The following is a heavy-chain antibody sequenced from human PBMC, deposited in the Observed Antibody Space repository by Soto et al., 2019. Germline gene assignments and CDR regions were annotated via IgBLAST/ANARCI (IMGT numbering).Heavy chain of an antibody. Sequence: VAVIWYDGSNKYYADSVKGRFTISRDNSKNTLYLQMNSLRAEDTAVYYCARDWDIVVVVAATPVGMDVWGQGTTVTVSS. CDR2: IWYDGSNK. D-gene: IGHD2-15*01. CDR3: ARDWDIVVVVAATPVGMDV. V-gene: IGHV3-33*01. J-gene: IGHJ6*02.